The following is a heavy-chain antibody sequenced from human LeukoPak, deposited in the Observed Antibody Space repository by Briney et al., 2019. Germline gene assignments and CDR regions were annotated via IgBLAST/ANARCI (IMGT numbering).Heavy chain of an antibody. J-gene: IGHJ6*02. Sequence: PGGSLRLSCAASRFTFSSYSMNWVRQAPGKGLEWVSYISSSSSTIYYADSVKGRFTISRDNAKNSLYLQMNSLRAEDTAVYYCARDRNSGSYYYYYYGMDVWGQGTTVTVSS. V-gene: IGHV3-48*04. D-gene: IGHD1-26*01. CDR2: ISSSSSTI. CDR3: ARDRNSGSYYYYYYGMDV. CDR1: RFTFSSYS.